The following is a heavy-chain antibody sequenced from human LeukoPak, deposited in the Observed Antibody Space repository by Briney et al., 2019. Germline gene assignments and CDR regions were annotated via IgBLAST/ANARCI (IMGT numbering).Heavy chain of an antibody. Sequence: ASVEVSCKASGYTFTSYGISWVRQAPGQGLEWMGWISAYNGNTNYAQKLQGGVTMTTDTSTSTAYMELRSLRSDDTAVYYCARERYVDTAMATDYWGQGTLVTVSS. CDR1: GYTFTSYG. D-gene: IGHD5-18*01. V-gene: IGHV1-18*01. J-gene: IGHJ4*02. CDR3: ARERYVDTAMATDY. CDR2: ISAYNGNT.